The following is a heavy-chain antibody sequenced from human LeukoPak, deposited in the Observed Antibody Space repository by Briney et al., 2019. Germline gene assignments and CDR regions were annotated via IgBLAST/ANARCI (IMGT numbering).Heavy chain of an antibody. CDR1: GFTFSSYA. Sequence: GGSLRLSCAASGFTFSSYAITWVRQAAGKGLEWVSAISGSGDNTYYADSVKGRFTTSRDNSKNTLYLQMNTLRAEDTAIYYCAKDPRKGVIPPGPYFDYWGQGTLVTVSS. D-gene: IGHD2-2*01. J-gene: IGHJ4*02. CDR2: ISGSGDNT. CDR3: AKDPRKGVIPPGPYFDY. V-gene: IGHV3-23*01.